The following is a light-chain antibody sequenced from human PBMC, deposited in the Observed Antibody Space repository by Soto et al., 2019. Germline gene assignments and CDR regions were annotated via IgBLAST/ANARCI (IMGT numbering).Light chain of an antibody. Sequence: DIQMTQSPSSLSASVGDRVTITCRASQTISNTLNWYQQRPGKAPNLLIYASSTLQSGVPPRFSGGRSGTEFTLTISSLQPEDFATYYCHQTYSTPITFGQGTRLEIK. CDR3: HQTYSTPIT. CDR2: ASS. J-gene: IGKJ5*01. CDR1: QTISNT. V-gene: IGKV1-39*01.